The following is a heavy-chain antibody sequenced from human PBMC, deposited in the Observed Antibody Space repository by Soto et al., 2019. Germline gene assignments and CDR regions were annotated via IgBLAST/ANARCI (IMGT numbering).Heavy chain of an antibody. J-gene: IGHJ5*01. CDR2: LYSGGSS. V-gene: IGHV3-53*01. CDR3: ARLGYFEDSGYSYFDS. D-gene: IGHD3-22*01. Sequence: EVQLVESGGGLVRPGGSLRLSCGVSGFIVSRSYMTWVRQAPGKGLEWVSSLYSGGSSYYSDSVKGRFTISRDNSENTLSLQMNSLRAEDTAVYYCARLGYFEDSGYSYFDSWGHGTLVPVSS. CDR1: GFIVSRSY.